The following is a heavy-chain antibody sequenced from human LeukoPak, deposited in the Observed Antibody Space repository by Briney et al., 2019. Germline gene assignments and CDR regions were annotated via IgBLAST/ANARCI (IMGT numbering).Heavy chain of an antibody. J-gene: IGHJ4*02. D-gene: IGHD6-13*01. CDR2: ISYDGSNK. CDR1: GFTFSSYA. Sequence: GGSLRLSCAASGFTFSSYAMHWVRQAPGKGLEWVAVISYDGSNKYYADSVKGRFTISRDNAKNSLYLEMNSLRAEDTALYFCTKDIDSSSWYYFDYWGQGTLVTASS. V-gene: IGHV3-30-3*01. CDR3: TKDIDSSSWYYFDY.